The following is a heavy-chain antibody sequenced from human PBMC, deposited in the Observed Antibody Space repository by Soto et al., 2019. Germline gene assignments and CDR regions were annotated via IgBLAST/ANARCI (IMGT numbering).Heavy chain of an antibody. Sequence: EVQLVESGGGLVQPGGSLRLSCAASGFTFSTYWMTWVRQAPGKGPEWVASIKLDGSEKQYVDSVKGRFTISRDNAKESLYLQMNSLRGEDSGLYYCARGTTAADWGQGTRVTVSS. CDR2: IKLDGSEK. J-gene: IGHJ4*02. CDR3: ARGTTAAD. CDR1: GFTFSTYW. D-gene: IGHD6-25*01. V-gene: IGHV3-7*01.